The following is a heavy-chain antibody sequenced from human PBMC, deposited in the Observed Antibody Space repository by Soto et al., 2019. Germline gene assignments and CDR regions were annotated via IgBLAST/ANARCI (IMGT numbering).Heavy chain of an antibody. Sequence: EVQLLDSGGGLVQPGGSLRLSCTTSGFIFSNYAMNWVRQAPGKGLERVSVISDNGGSTYYADSVKGRFTITRDYSKTTIYLHMNSLSPEDTAVYYCARGRKYCGPTTCFQYLDYWGQGTLVTVSS. CDR1: GFIFSNYA. D-gene: IGHD2-21*01. CDR2: ISDNGGST. CDR3: ARGRKYCGPTTCFQYLDY. V-gene: IGHV3-23*01. J-gene: IGHJ4*02.